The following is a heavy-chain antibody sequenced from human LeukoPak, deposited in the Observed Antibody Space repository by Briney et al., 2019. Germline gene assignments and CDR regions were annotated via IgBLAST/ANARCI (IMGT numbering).Heavy chain of an antibody. CDR1: GFTFRSYG. V-gene: IGHV3-33*01. CDR3: TRDSYYYDSSGSGDY. J-gene: IGHJ4*02. CDR2: IWYDGSNK. D-gene: IGHD3-22*01. Sequence: GGSLRLSCAASGFTFRSYGMNWVRQAPGKGLEWVAVIWYDGSNKYYADSVKGRFTNSRDNSKNTLYLQMNSLRAEDTAVYYCTRDSYYYDSSGSGDYWGQGTLVTVSS.